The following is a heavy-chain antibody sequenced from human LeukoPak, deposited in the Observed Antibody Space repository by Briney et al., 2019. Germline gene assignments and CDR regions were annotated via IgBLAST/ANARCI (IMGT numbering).Heavy chain of an antibody. V-gene: IGHV3-30*02. CDR2: IRYDGSNK. Sequence: GGSLRLSCAASGFTFSSYGMHWVRQAPGKGLEGVAFIRYDGSNKYYVDSVKGRFTISRDNSKNTLYLQMNSLRAEDTGVYYCARGKSGSYRARDYWGQGTLVTVS. J-gene: IGHJ4*02. D-gene: IGHD1-26*01. CDR3: ARGKSGSYRARDY. CDR1: GFTFSSYG.